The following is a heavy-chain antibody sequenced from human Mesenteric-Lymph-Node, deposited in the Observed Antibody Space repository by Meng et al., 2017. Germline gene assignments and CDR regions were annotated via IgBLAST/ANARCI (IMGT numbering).Heavy chain of an antibody. CDR3: AKVRFTLIVVTDAFDK. D-gene: IGHD3-22*01. CDR1: GFTFSNYA. CDR2: ISGGGDKT. J-gene: IGHJ3*02. V-gene: IGHV3-23*01. Sequence: GESLKISCGASGFTFSNYAMGWVRQAPGKGLEWVTDISGGGDKTYYADSVKGRFTISRDNSKNTLYLQMNSLRAEDTAVYYCAKVRFTLIVVTDAFDKWGQGTLVTVSS.